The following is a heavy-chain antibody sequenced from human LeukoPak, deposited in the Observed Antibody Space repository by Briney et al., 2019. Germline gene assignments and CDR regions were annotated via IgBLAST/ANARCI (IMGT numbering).Heavy chain of an antibody. CDR1: GFTFSDYY. Sequence: GGSLRLSCAASGFTFSDYYMSWIRQAPGKGLEWVSYISSSGSTIYYADSVKGRFTTSRDNAKNSLYLQMNSLRAEDTAVYYCARDRYSGYDPQNYFDYWGQGTLVTVSS. V-gene: IGHV3-11*01. J-gene: IGHJ4*02. CDR2: ISSSGSTI. D-gene: IGHD5-12*01. CDR3: ARDRYSGYDPQNYFDY.